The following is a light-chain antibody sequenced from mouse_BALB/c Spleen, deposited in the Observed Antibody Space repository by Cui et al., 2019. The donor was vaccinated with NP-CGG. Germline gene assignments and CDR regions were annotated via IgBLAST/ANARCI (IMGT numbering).Light chain of an antibody. CDR2: GTN. CDR3: ALWYSNHWV. J-gene: IGLJ1*01. CDR1: TGAVTTSNY. Sequence: QAVVTKESALTTSPGETVTLTCRSSTGAVTTSNYANWVQEKPDHLFTGLIGGTNNRVPGVPARFSGSLNGDKAALTITGAQTEDEAIYFCALWYSNHWVFGGGTKLTVL. V-gene: IGLV1*01.